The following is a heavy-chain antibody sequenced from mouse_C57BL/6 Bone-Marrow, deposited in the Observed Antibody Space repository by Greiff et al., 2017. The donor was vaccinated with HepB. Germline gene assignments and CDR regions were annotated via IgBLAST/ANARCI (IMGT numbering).Heavy chain of an antibody. J-gene: IGHJ2*01. CDR3: ARGTTVVARDFDY. Sequence: QVQLQQPGAELVRPGSSVKLSCKASGYTFTSYWMDWVKQRPGQGLEWIGNIYPSDSATHYNQKFKDKATLTVDKSSSTAYMQLSSLTSEDSAVYYFARGTTVVARDFDYWGQGTTLTVSS. CDR1: GYTFTSYW. V-gene: IGHV1-61*01. D-gene: IGHD1-1*01. CDR2: IYPSDSAT.